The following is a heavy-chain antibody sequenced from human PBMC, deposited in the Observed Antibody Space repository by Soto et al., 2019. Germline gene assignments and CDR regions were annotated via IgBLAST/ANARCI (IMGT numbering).Heavy chain of an antibody. CDR1: GYTFTSYA. Sequence: QVQLVQSGAEVKKPGASVKVSCEASGYTFTSYAISWVRQAPGQGLEWMGWISAYYGDTNYAQKLQGRVSMTTDPPTSTAPMEARSLRSGATAVYYGARDAPPAHFLGQRTLVTVSP. J-gene: IGHJ4*02. CDR2: ISAYYGDT. V-gene: IGHV1-18*01. CDR3: ARDAPPAHF.